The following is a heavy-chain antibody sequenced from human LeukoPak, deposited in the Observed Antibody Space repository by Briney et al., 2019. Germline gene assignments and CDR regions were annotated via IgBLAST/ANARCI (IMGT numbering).Heavy chain of an antibody. J-gene: IGHJ5*02. Sequence: GGSLRLSCAASGFTVSSDYMTWVRQAPGKGLEWVSIIYSGGSTSYADSVKGRFTISRDNSNNTLYLQMNGLRTEDTAMYYCARAWGRWLAIDPWGQGTLVTVSS. CDR2: IYSGGST. D-gene: IGHD6-19*01. CDR1: GFTVSSDY. CDR3: ARAWGRWLAIDP. V-gene: IGHV3-53*01.